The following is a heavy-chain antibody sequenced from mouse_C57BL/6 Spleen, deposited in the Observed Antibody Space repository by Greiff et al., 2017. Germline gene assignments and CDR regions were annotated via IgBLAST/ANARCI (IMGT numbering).Heavy chain of an antibody. J-gene: IGHJ2*01. V-gene: IGHV1-52*01. Sequence: QVQLKQPGAELVRPGSSVKLSCKASGYTFTSYWMHWVKQRPIQGLEWIGNIDPSDSETHYNQKFKDKATLTVDKSSSTAYMHLSSLTSEDSAVYYCARSPTTPLLDYWGQGTTLTVSS. CDR3: ARSPTTPLLDY. D-gene: IGHD1-1*01. CDR2: IDPSDSET. CDR1: GYTFTSYW.